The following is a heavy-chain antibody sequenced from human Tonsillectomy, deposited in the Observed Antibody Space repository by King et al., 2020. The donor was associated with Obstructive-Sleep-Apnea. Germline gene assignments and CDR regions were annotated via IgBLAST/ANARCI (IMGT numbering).Heavy chain of an antibody. CDR1: GFTFSSYA. J-gene: IGHJ4*02. CDR2: ISGSVDST. D-gene: IGHD3-9*01. V-gene: IGHV3-23*04. Sequence: VQLVESGGGLVQPGGSLRLSFAASGFTFSSYAMSWVRQAPGKGLEWVSDISGSVDSTYYADSVKGRFTISGDISKNTLYLQMNSLRAEDTAVYYCAKDSGERYFDWLLEVKGFDYWGQGTLVTVSS. CDR3: AKDSGERYFDWLLEVKGFDY.